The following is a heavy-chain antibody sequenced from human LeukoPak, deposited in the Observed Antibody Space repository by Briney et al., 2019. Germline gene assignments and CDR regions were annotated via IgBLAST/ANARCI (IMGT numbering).Heavy chain of an antibody. Sequence: PGGSLRLSCAASGFPFNSYSMNGVRQAPGKGLGGVSSISSSSSYIYYADSVKGRFTISRDNAKNSLYLQMNSLRAEDTAVYYCARTESWAFDIWGQGTMVTVSS. CDR2: ISSSSSYI. V-gene: IGHV3-21*01. J-gene: IGHJ3*02. CDR1: GFPFNSYS. CDR3: ARTESWAFDI.